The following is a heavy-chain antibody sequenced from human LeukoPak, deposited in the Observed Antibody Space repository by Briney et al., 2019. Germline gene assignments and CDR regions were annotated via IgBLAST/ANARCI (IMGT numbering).Heavy chain of an antibody. D-gene: IGHD6-19*01. V-gene: IGHV3-23*01. Sequence: GGSLRLSCAASGFTFSTCAMNWVRQAPGKGLEWLSLISDGGRTFYAESERGRFTISRDNSKDTLYLQLNSLRAEDTAVYYCAKDVRAVALDYWGQGTLVTVSS. CDR3: AKDVRAVALDY. CDR1: GFTFSTCA. J-gene: IGHJ4*02. CDR2: ISDGGRT.